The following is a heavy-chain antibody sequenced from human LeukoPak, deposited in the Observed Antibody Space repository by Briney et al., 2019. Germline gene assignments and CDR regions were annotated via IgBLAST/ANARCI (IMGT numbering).Heavy chain of an antibody. CDR1: GGSISSSSYY. CDR2: IYYSGST. Sequence: SETLSLTCTVSGGSISSSSYYWGWIRQPPGKGLEWIGSIYYSGSTYYNPSLKSRVTISVDTSKNQFSLKLSSATAADTAVYYCARERNYFDYWGQGTLVTVSS. V-gene: IGHV4-39*07. J-gene: IGHJ4*02. CDR3: ARERNYFDY.